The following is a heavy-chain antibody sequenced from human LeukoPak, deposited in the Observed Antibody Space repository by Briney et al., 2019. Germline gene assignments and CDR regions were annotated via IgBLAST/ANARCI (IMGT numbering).Heavy chain of an antibody. CDR2: IYPGDSDT. Sequence: GESLKISCKGSGYSFTSYWIGWVRQMPGKGLEWMGIIYPGDSDTRYSPSFQGQVTISADKSISTAYLQWSSLKASDTAMYYCARLPYSSGWYDELEDDAFDIWGQGTMVTVSS. V-gene: IGHV5-51*01. J-gene: IGHJ3*02. D-gene: IGHD6-19*01. CDR1: GYSFTSYW. CDR3: ARLPYSSGWYDELEDDAFDI.